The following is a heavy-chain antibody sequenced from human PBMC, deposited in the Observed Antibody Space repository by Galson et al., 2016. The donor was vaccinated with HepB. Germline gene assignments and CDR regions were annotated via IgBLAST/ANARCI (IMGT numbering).Heavy chain of an antibody. CDR2: IYFSGST. J-gene: IGHJ5*02. CDR1: GGSISSTSYY. V-gene: IGHV4-39*01. D-gene: IGHD6-19*01. CDR3: ASMFGSGWYVGWTGFDP. Sequence: ETLSLTCPVSGGSISSTSYYWGWIRQPPGKGMEWIGSIYFSGSTYFNQSLKSRVTISVDTSKNQFSQKRSSVPATDTAVYYCASMFGSGWYVGWTGFDPGGQGTLVTVSS.